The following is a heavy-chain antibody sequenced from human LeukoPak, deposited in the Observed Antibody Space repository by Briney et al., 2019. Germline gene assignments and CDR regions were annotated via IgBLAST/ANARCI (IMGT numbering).Heavy chain of an antibody. Sequence: ASVKVSCKPSGYTFTTNYIHWVRQAPGQGLEWMGIINPSRGSTSYAQKFQGRVTVTRDTSTRTVYMELSSLRFEDTAVYYCARASSGAPRFDYWGQGTLVTVSS. CDR1: GYTFTTNY. CDR3: ARASSGAPRFDY. D-gene: IGHD6-19*01. J-gene: IGHJ4*02. CDR2: INPSRGST. V-gene: IGHV1-46*01.